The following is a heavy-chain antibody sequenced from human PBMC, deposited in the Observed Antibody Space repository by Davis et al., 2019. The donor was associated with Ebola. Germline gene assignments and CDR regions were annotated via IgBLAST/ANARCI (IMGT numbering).Heavy chain of an antibody. D-gene: IGHD3-3*01. Sequence: SVKVSCKASGYTFTSYGISWVRQAPGQGLEWMGRIIPILGIANYAQKFQGRVTITADKSTSTAYMELSSLRSEDTAVYYCAREVRFLEWLSSYYFDYWGQGTLVTVSS. CDR2: IIPILGIA. J-gene: IGHJ4*02. CDR1: GYTFTSYG. V-gene: IGHV1-69*04. CDR3: AREVRFLEWLSSYYFDY.